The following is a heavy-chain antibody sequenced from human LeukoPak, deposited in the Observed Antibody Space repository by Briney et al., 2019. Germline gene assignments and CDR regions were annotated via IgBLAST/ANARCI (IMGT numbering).Heavy chain of an antibody. D-gene: IGHD1-26*01. Sequence: ASVKVSCKASGYTFTSYYMHWVRQAPGQGLEWMGIINPSGGSTGYAQKFQGRVTMTRDMSTSTVYMELSSLRSEDTAVYYCARDARQYSGSYYRGNWFDPWGQGTLVTVSS. CDR3: ARDARQYSGSYYRGNWFDP. V-gene: IGHV1-46*01. CDR1: GYTFTSYY. J-gene: IGHJ5*02. CDR2: INPSGGST.